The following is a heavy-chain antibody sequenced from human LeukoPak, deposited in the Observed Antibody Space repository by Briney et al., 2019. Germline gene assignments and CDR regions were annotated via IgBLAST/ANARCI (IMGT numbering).Heavy chain of an antibody. Sequence: GGSLRLSCAASGFTFSNFGLHWVRQAPGKGLEWVAVIWYDGSNKYYADSVKGRFTISRDNSKNTLYLEMNSLRAEDTAVYYCVKDALPGIAATGSFDYWGQGALVTVSS. CDR2: IWYDGSNK. CDR3: VKDALPGIAATGSFDY. V-gene: IGHV3-33*03. D-gene: IGHD6-13*01. CDR1: GFTFSNFG. J-gene: IGHJ4*02.